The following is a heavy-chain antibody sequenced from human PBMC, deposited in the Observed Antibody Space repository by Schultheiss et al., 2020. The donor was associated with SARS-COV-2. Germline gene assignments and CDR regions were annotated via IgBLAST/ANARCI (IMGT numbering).Heavy chain of an antibody. D-gene: IGHD5-18*01. CDR2: IYTSGST. V-gene: IGHV4-59*10. CDR3: ARQCQGYSYGVFDY. CDR1: GGSFSGYY. Sequence: GSLRLSCAVYGGSFSGYYWSWIRQPAGKGLEWVGRIYTSGSTNYNPSLKSRVTMSVDTSKNQFSLKLSSVTAADTAVYYCARQCQGYSYGVFDYWGQGTLVTVSS. J-gene: IGHJ4*02.